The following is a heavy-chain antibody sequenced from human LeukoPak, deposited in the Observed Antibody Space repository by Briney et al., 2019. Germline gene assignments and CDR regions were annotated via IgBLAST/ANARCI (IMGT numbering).Heavy chain of an antibody. Sequence: SETLSLTCTVSGASINSSTYYWGWIRQPPGKGLEWIGSADYSGSTYYNPSLKSRVTISVDTSKNQFSLRLSSVTAADTAVYYCARDFGSGSYHRIDYWGQGTLVTVSS. CDR2: ADYSGST. V-gene: IGHV4-39*07. CDR3: ARDFGSGSYHRIDY. CDR1: GASINSSTYY. D-gene: IGHD3-10*01. J-gene: IGHJ4*02.